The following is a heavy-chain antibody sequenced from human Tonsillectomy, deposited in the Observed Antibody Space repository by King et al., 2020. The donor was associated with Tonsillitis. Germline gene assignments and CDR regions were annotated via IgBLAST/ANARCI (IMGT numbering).Heavy chain of an antibody. CDR1: GGSISSYY. CDR2: IYYSGST. V-gene: IGHV4-59*08. Sequence: QLQESGPGLVKPSETLSLTCTVSGGSISSYYWSWIRQPPGKGLEWIGYIYYSGSTNYNPSLKSRVTISVDTSKNQFSLKLSSVTAADTAVYYCARLGGVAAPYYGMDVWGQGTTVTVSS. CDR3: ARLGGVAAPYYGMDV. J-gene: IGHJ6*02. D-gene: IGHD2-15*01.